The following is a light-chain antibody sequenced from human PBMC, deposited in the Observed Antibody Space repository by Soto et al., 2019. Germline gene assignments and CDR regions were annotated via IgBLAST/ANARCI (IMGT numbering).Light chain of an antibody. V-gene: IGKV3-15*01. CDR1: QSISSN. CDR3: QQYNNWPRAT. Sequence: EIVMTQSPATLSASPGERATLSCRASQSISSNLAWYQQKPGQAPRLLMFRTSSRATGFPARFSGSGSGTEFNLTISSLQSEDFGVYYCQQYNNWPRATFGGGTKVEI. J-gene: IGKJ4*01. CDR2: RTS.